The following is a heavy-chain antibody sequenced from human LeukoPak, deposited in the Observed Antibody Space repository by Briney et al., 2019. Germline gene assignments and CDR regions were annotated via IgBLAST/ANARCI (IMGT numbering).Heavy chain of an antibody. V-gene: IGHV3-48*04. CDR1: GFTFSSYG. CDR3: AIRYGSGSYYGELRNY. D-gene: IGHD3-10*01. Sequence: GGSLRLSCAASGFTFSSYGMHWVRQAPGKGLEWVSYISSSGSTIYYADSVKGRFTISRDNAKNSLYLQMNSLRAEDTAVYYCAIRYGSGSYYGELRNYWGQGTLVTVSS. CDR2: ISSSGSTI. J-gene: IGHJ4*02.